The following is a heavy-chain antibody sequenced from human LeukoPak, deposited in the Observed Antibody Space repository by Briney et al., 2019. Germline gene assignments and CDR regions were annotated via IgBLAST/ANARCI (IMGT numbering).Heavy chain of an antibody. CDR1: GFTFSNYW. J-gene: IGHJ4*02. V-gene: IGHV3-33*08. CDR3: ARDGYDSSGVDY. Sequence: GGSLRLSCAASGFTFSNYWMSWVRQAPGKGLEWVAVIWYDGSNKYYADSVKGRFTISRDNSKNTLYLQMNSLRAEDTAVYYCARDGYDSSGVDYWGQGTLVTVSS. D-gene: IGHD3-22*01. CDR2: IWYDGSNK.